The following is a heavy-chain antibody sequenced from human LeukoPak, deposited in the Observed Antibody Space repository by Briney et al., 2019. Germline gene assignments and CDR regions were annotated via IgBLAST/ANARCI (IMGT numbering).Heavy chain of an antibody. J-gene: IGHJ4*02. Sequence: GASVKVSCKASGYTFTGYYMHWVRQAPGQGLEWMGWINPNSGGTNYAQKLQGRVTMTTDTSTSTAYMELRSLRSDDTAVYYCARDGGSGITMVRGVIHDYWGQGTLVTVSS. V-gene: IGHV1-2*02. D-gene: IGHD3-10*01. CDR2: INPNSGGT. CDR1: GYTFTGYY. CDR3: ARDGGSGITMVRGVIHDY.